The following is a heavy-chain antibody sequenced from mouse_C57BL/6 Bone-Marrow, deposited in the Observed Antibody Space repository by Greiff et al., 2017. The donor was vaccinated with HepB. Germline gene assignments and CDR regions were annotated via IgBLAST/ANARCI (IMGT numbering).Heavy chain of an antibody. D-gene: IGHD1-1*01. CDR1: GYSFTGYY. V-gene: IGHV1-42*01. Sequence: VQLQQSGPELVKPGASVKISCKASGYSFTGYYMHWVKQSPENSLEWIGEINPGTENTNYNQKFKDKATLTVDKSSSSAYMQLKSLTSEESAVYYCTRGTTVFDYWGQGTTLTVSS. CDR2: INPGTENT. CDR3: TRGTTVFDY. J-gene: IGHJ2*01.